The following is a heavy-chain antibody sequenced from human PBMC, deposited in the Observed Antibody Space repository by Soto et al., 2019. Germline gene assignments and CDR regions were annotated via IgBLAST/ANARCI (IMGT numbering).Heavy chain of an antibody. CDR3: ARRIAAAGYHYHAMDV. D-gene: IGHD6-13*01. V-gene: IGHV5-51*01. Sequence: GASLKISCDGSGYNFTTYWIGWVRQMPGKGLEWMGILYPGDSNTGYSPSFQGQVTISADKSISTAYLQWSSLKASDTAMYYCARRIAAAGYHYHAMDVWGQGTTVTV. CDR2: LYPGDSNT. J-gene: IGHJ6*02. CDR1: GYNFTTYW.